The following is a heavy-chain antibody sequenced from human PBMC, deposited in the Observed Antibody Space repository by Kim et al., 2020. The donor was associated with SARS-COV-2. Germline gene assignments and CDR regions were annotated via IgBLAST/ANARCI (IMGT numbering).Heavy chain of an antibody. J-gene: IGHJ6*03. CDR1: GYTFTSYY. V-gene: IGHV1-46*01. CDR3: ARGLMHDRYYDFWSGYGQGGYMDV. Sequence: ASVKVSCKASGYTFTSYYMHWVRQAPGQGLEWMGIINPSGGSTSYAQKFQGRVTMTRDTSTSTVYMELSSLRSEDTAVYYCARGLMHDRYYDFWSGYGQGGYMDVWGKGTTVTVSS. CDR2: INPSGGST. D-gene: IGHD3-3*01.